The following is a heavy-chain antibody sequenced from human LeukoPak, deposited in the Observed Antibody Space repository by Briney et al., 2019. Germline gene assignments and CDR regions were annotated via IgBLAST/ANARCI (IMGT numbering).Heavy chain of an antibody. V-gene: IGHV1-8*01. J-gene: IGHJ5*02. CDR2: MNPNSGNT. CDR3: ARGTSSGVVHNWFDP. CDR1: GYTFTSYD. D-gene: IGHD3-3*01. Sequence: ASVKVSCKASGYTFTSYDINWVRQATGPGLEWMGWMNPNSGNTGYAQKFQGRVTMTRNTSISTAYMELSSLRSEDTAVYYCARGTSSGVVHNWFDPWGQGTLVTVSS.